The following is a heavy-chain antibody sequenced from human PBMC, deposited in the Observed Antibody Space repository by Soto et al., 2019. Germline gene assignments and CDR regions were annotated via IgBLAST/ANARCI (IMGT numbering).Heavy chain of an antibody. V-gene: IGHV1-58*01. CDR2: IVVGSGNT. CDR3: VVLKWRRHSYGMDF. Sequence: VASVKVSCKASGFTFTSSAVQWVRQARGQRLEWIGWIVVGSGNTNYAQKFQERVTITRDMSTSTAYMELSSLRSEDTAVYYCVVLKWRRHSYGMDFWGQGTMVTVSS. J-gene: IGHJ6*02. CDR1: GFTFTSSA. D-gene: IGHD5-12*01.